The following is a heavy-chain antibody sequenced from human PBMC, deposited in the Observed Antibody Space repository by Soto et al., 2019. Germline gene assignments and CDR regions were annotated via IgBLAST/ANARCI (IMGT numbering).Heavy chain of an antibody. CDR2: ISSSSSYT. V-gene: IGHV3-11*05. Sequence: PGGSLRLSCAASGFTFDDYYMSWIRQVPGKGLEWVSYISSSSSYTNYADSVKGRFTISRGNAKNSLYLQMNSLKTEDTAVYYCAREGSSSGPDYEYWGQGTLVTVSS. D-gene: IGHD3-22*01. J-gene: IGHJ4*02. CDR3: AREGSSSGPDYEY. CDR1: GFTFDDYY.